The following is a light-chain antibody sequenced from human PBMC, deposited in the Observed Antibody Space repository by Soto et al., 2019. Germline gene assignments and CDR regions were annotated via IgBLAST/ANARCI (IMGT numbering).Light chain of an antibody. CDR1: QSVSSSY. CDR2: GAS. CDR3: HQRQYWPPIT. V-gene: IGKV3D-20*02. J-gene: IGKJ5*01. Sequence: EIVLTQSPGTRSLSPGERATLSCRASQSVSSSYLAWYQQKPGQAPRLLIYGASSRATGIPDRFSGSGSGTDFTHTITRLEPEDFAVYYCHQRQYWPPITFGQGTRLEIK.